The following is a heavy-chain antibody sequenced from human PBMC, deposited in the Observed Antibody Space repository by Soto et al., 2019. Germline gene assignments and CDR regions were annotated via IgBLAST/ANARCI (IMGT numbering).Heavy chain of an antibody. CDR2: SNAGNGNT. J-gene: IGHJ3*02. D-gene: IGHD3-3*02. CDR3: ARDTETLGPRANDALDI. Sequence: ASVKVSCKASGYTFTSYAMHWVRQAPGQRLEWMGWSNAGNGNTKYSQEFQGRVTITRDTSASTAYMELSSLRSEDMAVYYCARDTETLGPRANDALDIWGQGTMVTVSS. V-gene: IGHV1-3*02. CDR1: GYTFTSYA.